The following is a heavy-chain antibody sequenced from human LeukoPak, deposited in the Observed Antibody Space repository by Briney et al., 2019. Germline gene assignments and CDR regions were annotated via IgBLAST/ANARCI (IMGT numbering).Heavy chain of an antibody. CDR1: GFTFSSYS. CDR2: ISSSSSTI. D-gene: IGHD2-2*01. Sequence: PGGSLRLSCAASGFTFSSYSMNWVRQAPGKGLEWVSYISSSSSTIYYADSVKGRFTISRDNAKNSLYLQMNSLRAEDTAVYYCARAVVVVPAAPNWFDPWGQGTLVTVSS. J-gene: IGHJ5*02. CDR3: ARAVVVVPAAPNWFDP. V-gene: IGHV3-48*01.